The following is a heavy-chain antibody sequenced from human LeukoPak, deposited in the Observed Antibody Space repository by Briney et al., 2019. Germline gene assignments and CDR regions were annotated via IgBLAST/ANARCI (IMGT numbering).Heavy chain of an antibody. J-gene: IGHJ4*02. CDR3: TKVQPYGDWGVLDY. D-gene: IGHD4-17*01. CDR2: ISWDGGST. V-gene: IGHV3-43D*03. CDR1: GFTFDDYA. Sequence: GGSLRLSCAASGFTFDDYAMHWVRQAPGKGLEWVSLISWDGGSTYYADSVKGRFTISRDNSKNSLYLQMNSLRAEDTALYYCTKVQPYGDWGVLDYWGQGTLVTVSS.